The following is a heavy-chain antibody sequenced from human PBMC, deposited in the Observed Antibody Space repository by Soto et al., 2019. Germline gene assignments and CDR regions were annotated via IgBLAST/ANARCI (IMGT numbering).Heavy chain of an antibody. Sequence: GESLKISCKGSGFSFTNYWFGWVRQMPGKGLEWMGIIYPGDSDTRYSPSFQGQVTISADKSISTAYLQWSSPKASDTAMYYCARGPYYYDSGGYSADYWGQGTLVTVSS. D-gene: IGHD3-22*01. CDR2: IYPGDSDT. V-gene: IGHV5-51*01. J-gene: IGHJ4*02. CDR1: GFSFTNYW. CDR3: ARGPYYYDSGGYSADY.